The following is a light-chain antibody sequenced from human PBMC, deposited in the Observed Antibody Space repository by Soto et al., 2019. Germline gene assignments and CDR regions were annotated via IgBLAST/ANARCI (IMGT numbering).Light chain of an antibody. V-gene: IGKV1-12*01. J-gene: IGKJ5*01. CDR3: QQADTFPIT. CDR2: SAS. CDR1: QSISSW. Sequence: DIQITQSPSTLSASVGDRVTITCRASQSISSWLAWYQQKPGKAPKLLIYSASSLQSGVPSRFSGSGFGTDFTLTISSLQPEDFATYYCQQADTFPITFGQGTRLEIK.